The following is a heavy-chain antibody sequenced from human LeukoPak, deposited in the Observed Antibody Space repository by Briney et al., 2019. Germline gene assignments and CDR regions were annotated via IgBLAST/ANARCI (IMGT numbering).Heavy chain of an antibody. CDR3: AKDLNYDILTGPFDY. J-gene: IGHJ4*02. D-gene: IGHD3-9*01. CDR1: GFTFDDYA. Sequence: PGGSLRLSCAASGFTFDDYAMHWVRHAPGKGLEWVSLISGDGGSTYYADSVKGRFTISRDNSKNSLYLQMNSLRTEDTALYYCAKDLNYDILTGPFDYWGQGTLVTVSS. CDR2: ISGDGGST. V-gene: IGHV3-43*02.